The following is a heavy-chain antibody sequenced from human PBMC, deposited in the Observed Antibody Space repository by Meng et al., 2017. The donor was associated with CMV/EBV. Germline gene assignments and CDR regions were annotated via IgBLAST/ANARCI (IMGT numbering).Heavy chain of an antibody. V-gene: IGHV3-23*01. Sequence: GFTFSSYAMSWVRQAPGKGLEWVSAISGSGGSTYYADSVKGRFTISRDNSKNTLYLQMNSLRAEDTAVYYCAKGADYGGNMYYFDYWGQGTLVTVSS. CDR1: GFTFSSYA. CDR3: AKGADYGGNMYYFDY. CDR2: ISGSGGST. D-gene: IGHD4-23*01. J-gene: IGHJ4*02.